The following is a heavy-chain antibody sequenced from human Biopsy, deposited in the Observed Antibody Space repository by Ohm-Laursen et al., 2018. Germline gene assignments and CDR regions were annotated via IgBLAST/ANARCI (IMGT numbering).Heavy chain of an antibody. V-gene: IGHV1-2*02. CDR3: ARVPAYPSIDGYYGLDL. J-gene: IGHJ6*02. CDR2: INPNSGNA. Sequence: GASVKVSCKTSGYNFTGYYLHWVRQDPGHGLEWMGWINPNSGNANYAQSFQGRLTVTRDTSISTAYMELTSLTFDDTAIYYCARVPAYPSIDGYYGLDLWGQGTTVIVSS. D-gene: IGHD3-9*01. CDR1: GYNFTGYY.